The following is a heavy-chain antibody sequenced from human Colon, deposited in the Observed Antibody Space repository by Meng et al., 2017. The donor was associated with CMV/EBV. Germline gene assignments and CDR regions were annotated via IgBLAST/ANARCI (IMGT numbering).Heavy chain of an antibody. CDR1: VCSLSTTGAG. CDR2: IHWDDDK. V-gene: IGHV2-5*02. J-gene: IGHJ4*02. CDR3: ARNSLTILTD. D-gene: IGHD2-8*02. Sequence: IPLEESGPAQLNPTHPLSLTCTFSVCSLSTTGAGVAWVTQPTGKAPELLALIHWDDDKRYSPSLKNRLTITKDTSKNQVVLSMTDLDPADTGTSYCARNSLTILTDWGQGALVTVSS.